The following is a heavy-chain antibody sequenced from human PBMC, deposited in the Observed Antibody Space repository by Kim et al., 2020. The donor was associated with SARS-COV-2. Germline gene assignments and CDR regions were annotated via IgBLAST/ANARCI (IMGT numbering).Heavy chain of an antibody. D-gene: IGHD3-10*01. Sequence: VKGRFTISRDNSKNTLYLQMNSLRAEDTAVYYCAKDSVLLWFGEGYYFDYWGQGTLVTVSS. V-gene: IGHV3-23*01. CDR3: AKDSVLLWFGEGYYFDY. J-gene: IGHJ4*02.